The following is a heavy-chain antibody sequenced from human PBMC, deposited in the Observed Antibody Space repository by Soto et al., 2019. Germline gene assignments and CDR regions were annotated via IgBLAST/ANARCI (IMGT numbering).Heavy chain of an antibody. CDR1: GNTFSDYF. CDR2: VSPNGGGS. Sequence: ASVKVSCKASGNTFSDYFMWWFRQAPGQGLERIGWVSPNGGGSEYAQKFKGRVTVTRDTSTAYMELSRLTSCVMAVYYCSTAADGEPHNYWGQGTLVTVS. V-gene: IGHV1-2*02. CDR3: STAADGEPHNY. D-gene: IGHD3-10*01. J-gene: IGHJ1*01.